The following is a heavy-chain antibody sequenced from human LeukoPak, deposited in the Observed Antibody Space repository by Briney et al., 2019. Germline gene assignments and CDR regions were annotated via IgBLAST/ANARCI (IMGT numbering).Heavy chain of an antibody. CDR3: ASSRGVDTAMVDY. CDR1: GGTFSSYA. D-gene: IGHD5-18*01. J-gene: IGHJ4*02. CDR2: IIPILGIA. Sequence: SVKVSCKASGGTFSSYAISWVRQAPGQGLEWMGRIIPILGIANYAQKFQGRVTITADKSTSTAYMELSSLRSEDTAVYYCASSRGVDTAMVDYWGQGTLVTVSS. V-gene: IGHV1-69*04.